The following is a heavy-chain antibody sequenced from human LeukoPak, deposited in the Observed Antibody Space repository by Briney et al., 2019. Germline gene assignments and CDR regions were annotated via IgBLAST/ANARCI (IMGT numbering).Heavy chain of an antibody. Sequence: ASVKVSCKASGYSFTGHYMHWVRQAPGQGLEWMGWINPKSGGTNYAQKFQGRVTMTRDTSISTAYMDMSSLRSDDTAVYYCAAAMVNPPFCDYWGQGTLVTVSS. V-gene: IGHV1-2*02. CDR2: INPKSGGT. J-gene: IGHJ4*02. CDR1: GYSFTGHY. CDR3: AAAMVNPPFCDY. D-gene: IGHD5-18*01.